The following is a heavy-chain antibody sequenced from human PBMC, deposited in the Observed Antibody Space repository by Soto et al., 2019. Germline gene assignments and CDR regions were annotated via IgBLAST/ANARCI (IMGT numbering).Heavy chain of an antibody. V-gene: IGHV3-11*01. Sequence: GGSLGLSSAASGFTFKDYYMSWIRQAPGKGLEWVSYISSSGSTIYYADSVKGRFTISRDNAKNSLYLQMNSLRAEDPAVYYRATPATQHCSSGSSYYDAFDSWGKETMVT. CDR3: ATPATQHCSSGSSYYDAFDS. CDR2: ISSSGSTI. D-gene: IGHD2-15*01. CDR1: GFTFKDYY. J-gene: IGHJ3*02.